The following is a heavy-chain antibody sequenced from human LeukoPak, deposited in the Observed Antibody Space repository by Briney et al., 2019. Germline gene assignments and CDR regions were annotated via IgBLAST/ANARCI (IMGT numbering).Heavy chain of an antibody. CDR3: GIMITFGGATNDY. Sequence: GGSLRLSCAASGFTVSSNYMSWVRQTPGKGLEWVSVIYSGGSTHYADSVKGRFTISRHNSKNTLYLQMNSLRAEDTAVYYCGIMITFGGATNDYWGQGTLVTVSS. J-gene: IGHJ4*02. CDR2: IYSGGST. D-gene: IGHD3-16*01. V-gene: IGHV3-53*04. CDR1: GFTVSSNY.